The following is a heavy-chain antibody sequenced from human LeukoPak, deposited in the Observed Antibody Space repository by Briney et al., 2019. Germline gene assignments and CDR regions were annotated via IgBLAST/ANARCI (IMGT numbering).Heavy chain of an antibody. D-gene: IGHD7-27*01. J-gene: IGHJ3*02. Sequence: SVTLSLTCTVSGGSISGYYWSWIRQPPGKGLERIGCIYHGGDTKYNPSLESRVTISVDTSKNQFSLRLTSVTAADTAVYYCARDHRELGIRDAFDIWGQGTMVTVSS. CDR1: GGSISGYY. CDR2: IYHGGDT. CDR3: ARDHRELGIRDAFDI. V-gene: IGHV4-59*01.